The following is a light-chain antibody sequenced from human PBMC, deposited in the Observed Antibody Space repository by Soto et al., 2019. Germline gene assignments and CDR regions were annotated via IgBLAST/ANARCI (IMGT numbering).Light chain of an antibody. Sequence: QSALNQPPSASGTPGQRVTISCSGSTPILGSNFIYWYQQLPGAAPKLLISRNNQRPSGVPDRFSGSKSGTSASLAISGLRSEDEAVYHCASWDDSLSGVVFGGGTKVTVL. CDR1: TPILGSNF. CDR2: RNN. J-gene: IGLJ3*02. V-gene: IGLV1-47*01. CDR3: ASWDDSLSGVV.